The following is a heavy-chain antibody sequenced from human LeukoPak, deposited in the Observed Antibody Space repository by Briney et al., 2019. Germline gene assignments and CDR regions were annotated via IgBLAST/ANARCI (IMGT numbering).Heavy chain of an antibody. Sequence: SETLSLTCTVSGGSISSYYWSWIRQPAGKGLEWIGRIYTSGSTNYNPSLKSRVTISVDTSKNQFSLKLSSVTATDTAVYYCAGSTVYYDFWSGSLLTYYGMDVWGQGTTVTVSS. J-gene: IGHJ6*01. CDR2: IYTSGST. V-gene: IGHV4-4*07. CDR1: GGSISSYY. D-gene: IGHD3-3*01. CDR3: AGSTVYYDFWSGSLLTYYGMDV.